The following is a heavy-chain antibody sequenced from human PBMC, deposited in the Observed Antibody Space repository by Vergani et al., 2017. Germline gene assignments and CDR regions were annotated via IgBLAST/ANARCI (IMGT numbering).Heavy chain of an antibody. CDR1: GFTFSDYY. Sequence: VQLVESGGGLIQPGGSLRLSCAASGFTFSDYYMSWIRQAPGKGLEWVSYIGSSGSTIYYADSVKGRFTISRDNAKNSLYLQMNSLRAEDTAVYYCASAAVAGLPDYWGQGTLVTVSS. J-gene: IGHJ4*02. D-gene: IGHD6-19*01. V-gene: IGHV3-11*01. CDR3: ASAAVAGLPDY. CDR2: IGSSGSTI.